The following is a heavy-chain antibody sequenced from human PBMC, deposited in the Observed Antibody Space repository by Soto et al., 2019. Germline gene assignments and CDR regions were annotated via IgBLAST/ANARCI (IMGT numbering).Heavy chain of an antibody. D-gene: IGHD3-9*01. V-gene: IGHV4-39*01. J-gene: IGHJ5*02. Sequence: QLQLQESGPGLVKPSETLSLTCTVSGGSISSSSHYWGWIRQPPGKGLEWIGSIYYSGNTYYNPSLKSRVSISVDTSKNQFSRKLSSVTAADTAGYYGARLDIFTGYYIPRGQGTLGTVSS. CDR2: IYYSGNT. CDR3: ARLDIFTGYYIP. CDR1: GGSISSSSHY.